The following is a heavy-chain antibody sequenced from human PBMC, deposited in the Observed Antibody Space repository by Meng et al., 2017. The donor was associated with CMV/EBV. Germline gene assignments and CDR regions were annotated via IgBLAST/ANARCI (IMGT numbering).Heavy chain of an antibody. CDR1: GFTFSGSA. V-gene: IGHV3-73*01. Sequence: GESLKISCAASGFTFSGSAMHWVRQASGKGLEWVGRIRSKANSYATADAASVKGRFTISRDDSKNTAYLQMNSLKTEDTAVYYCTRQVDSSSWYYYYYGMDVWGQGTTVTVSS. D-gene: IGHD6-6*01. CDR3: TRQVDSSSWYYYYYGMDV. CDR2: IRSKANSYAT. J-gene: IGHJ6*02.